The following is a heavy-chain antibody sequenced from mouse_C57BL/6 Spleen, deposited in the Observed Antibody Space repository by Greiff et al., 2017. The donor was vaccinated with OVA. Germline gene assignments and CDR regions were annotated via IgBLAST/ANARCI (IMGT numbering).Heavy chain of an antibody. J-gene: IGHJ4*01. CDR2: ISDGGSYT. CDR3: AREATVLDY. CDR1: GFTFSSYA. Sequence: EVKLVESGGGLVKPGGSLKLSCAASGFTFSSYAMSWVRQTPEKRLEWVATISDGGSYTYYPDNVKGRFTISRDNAKNNLYLQMSHLKSEDTAMYYCAREATVLDYWGQGTSVTVSS. V-gene: IGHV5-4*01. D-gene: IGHD1-1*01.